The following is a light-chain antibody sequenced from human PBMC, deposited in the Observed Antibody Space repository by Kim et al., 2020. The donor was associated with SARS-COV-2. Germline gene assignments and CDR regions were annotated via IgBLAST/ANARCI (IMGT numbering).Light chain of an antibody. CDR1: RSDVGGYNY. Sequence: GQSVTISCTGTRSDVGGYNYVSWYQHHPGKAPKVLIYNVSKRPSGVPDRFSGSKSGNTASLTISGLQAEDEADYYCCSYAGRYSGLFGTGTKVTVL. CDR2: NVS. CDR3: CSYAGRYSGL. J-gene: IGLJ1*01. V-gene: IGLV2-11*01.